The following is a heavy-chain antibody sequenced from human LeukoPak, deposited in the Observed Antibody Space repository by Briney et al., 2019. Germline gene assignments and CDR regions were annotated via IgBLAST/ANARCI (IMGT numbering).Heavy chain of an antibody. V-gene: IGHV5-51*01. Sequence: GESLKISGKGSGYSFTSYWIGWVRQMPGKGLGWMGIIYPGDSDTRYSPSSQGQVTNSADKSISTAYLQWSSLKASDTAMYYCARRLEDSYGYDYWGQGTLATVSS. CDR3: ARRLEDSYGYDY. D-gene: IGHD5-18*01. CDR2: IYPGDSDT. J-gene: IGHJ4*02. CDR1: GYSFTSYW.